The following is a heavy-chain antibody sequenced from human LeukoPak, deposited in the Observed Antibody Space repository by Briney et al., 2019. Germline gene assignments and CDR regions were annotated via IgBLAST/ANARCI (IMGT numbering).Heavy chain of an antibody. CDR3: ARVRSDYSSSSPPDY. D-gene: IGHD6-6*01. CDR1: GFNFSIYS. CDR2: IDNGGSTT. V-gene: IGHV3-74*01. Sequence: PGGSLRLSCAASGFNFSIYSMNWVRQAPGKGLVWVSRIDNGGSTTLYADSVRGRFIISRDNAKNTLYLQMNSLRPEDTAIYYCARVRSDYSSSSPPDYWGQGTPVTVSS. J-gene: IGHJ4*02.